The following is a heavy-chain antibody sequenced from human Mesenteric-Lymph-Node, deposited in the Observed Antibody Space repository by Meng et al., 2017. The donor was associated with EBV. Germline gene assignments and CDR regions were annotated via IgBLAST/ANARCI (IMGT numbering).Heavy chain of an antibody. Sequence: QGQLVQSGAEVKTPGASVKVSCKASGYRFNTYGISWVRQAPGQGLEWMGWISADNGNTIFAQKFQGRVTMTADSSTSTAYMEVTSLTSDDTAVYYCASGNSGINFDYWGQGTLVTVSS. CDR3: ASGNSGINFDY. V-gene: IGHV1-18*01. CDR2: ISADNGNT. J-gene: IGHJ4*02. D-gene: IGHD4-23*01. CDR1: GYRFNTYG.